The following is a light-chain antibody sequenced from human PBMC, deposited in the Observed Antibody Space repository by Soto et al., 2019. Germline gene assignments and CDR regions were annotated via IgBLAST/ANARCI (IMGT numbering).Light chain of an antibody. J-gene: IGKJ4*02. CDR1: QSVSNY. CDR3: QQHSNWPPLT. Sequence: EIVLTQSPATLSLSPGERATLSCRASQSVSNYLAWYQQKPGQAPRLLIYDASNRATGIPARFSGSGSRTDFTLTISSLEPEDFAVYYCQQHSNWPPLTFGGGTKVEIK. CDR2: DAS. V-gene: IGKV3-11*01.